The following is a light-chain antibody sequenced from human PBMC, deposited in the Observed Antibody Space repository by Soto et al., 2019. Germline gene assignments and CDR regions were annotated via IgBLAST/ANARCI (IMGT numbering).Light chain of an antibody. CDR2: EVS. Sequence: QSALTQPASVSGSPGQSITISCTGTSSDVGGYNYVSWYQQHPGKAPKLIIYEVSNRPSGVSNRFSGSKSGNTASLTISGLQAEDEADYYCCSYAGTYTFVLFGGGTKLTVL. J-gene: IGLJ2*01. V-gene: IGLV2-14*01. CDR1: SSDVGGYNY. CDR3: CSYAGTYTFVL.